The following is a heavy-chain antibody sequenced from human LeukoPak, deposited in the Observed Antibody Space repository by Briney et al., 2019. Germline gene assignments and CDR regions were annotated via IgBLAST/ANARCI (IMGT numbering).Heavy chain of an antibody. D-gene: IGHD3-3*01. J-gene: IGHJ4*02. CDR1: GGSISSSSYY. V-gene: IGHV4-39*01. CDR2: IYYSGST. CDR3: ARQLDYDFWSGYPSDFDY. Sequence: PSETLSLTCTVSGGSISSSSYYWGWIRQPPGKGLEWIGSIYYSGSTYYNPSLKSRVTISVDTSKNQFSLKLSSVTAADTAVYYCARQLDYDFWSGYPSDFDYWGQGTLVTVSS.